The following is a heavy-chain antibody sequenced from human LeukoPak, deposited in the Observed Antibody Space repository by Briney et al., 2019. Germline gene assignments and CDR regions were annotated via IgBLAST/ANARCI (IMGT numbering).Heavy chain of an antibody. V-gene: IGHV3-48*03. CDR1: GFTFSSYA. CDR3: ARDDAMGATIDY. D-gene: IGHD1-26*01. CDR2: ISSSGSTI. Sequence: GGSPRLSCAASGFTFSSYAMSWVRQAPGKGLEWVSYISSSGSTIYYADSVKGRFTISRENAKNSLYLQMNSLRAEDTAVYYCARDDAMGATIDYWGQGTLVTVSS. J-gene: IGHJ4*02.